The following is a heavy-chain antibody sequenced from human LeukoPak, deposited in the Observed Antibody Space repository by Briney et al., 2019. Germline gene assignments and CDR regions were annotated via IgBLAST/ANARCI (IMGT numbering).Heavy chain of an antibody. J-gene: IGHJ4*02. D-gene: IGHD4-23*01. Sequence: ASVKVSCKASGGTLSSYANSWVRQAPGQGLEWMGGIIPIFGTANYAQKFQGRVTITTDESTSTAYMELSSLRSEDTAVYYCASIMGYGGNGGARYWGQGTLVTVSS. CDR3: ASIMGYGGNGGARY. V-gene: IGHV1-69*05. CDR1: GGTLSSYA. CDR2: IIPIFGTA.